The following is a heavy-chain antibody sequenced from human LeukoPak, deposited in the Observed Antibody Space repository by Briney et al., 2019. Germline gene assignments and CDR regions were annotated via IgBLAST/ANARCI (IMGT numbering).Heavy chain of an antibody. V-gene: IGHV4-38-2*01. CDR2: IYHSGST. CDR1: GYSISSGYY. D-gene: IGHD1-26*01. Sequence: SETLSLTCAVSGYSISSGYYWGWIRQPPGEGLEWIGSIYHSGSTYYNPSLKSRVTISVDTSKNQFSLKLSSVTAADTAVYYCARGSGSYYFDYWGQGTLVTVSS. CDR3: ARGSGSYYFDY. J-gene: IGHJ4*02.